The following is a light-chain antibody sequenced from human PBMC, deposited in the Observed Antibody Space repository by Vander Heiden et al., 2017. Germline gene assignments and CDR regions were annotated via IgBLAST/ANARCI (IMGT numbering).Light chain of an antibody. J-gene: IGLJ1*01. CDR2: GRN. CDR3: NSRDSSGNQFV. Sequence: SSELTQDPAVSVALGQTVKITCQGDSLRNYFSNWYQQKPGQAPVLVRYGRNNRPSGIPDRFSGSDSGNTASLTITGAQSEDEADYYCNSRDSSGNQFVFGGGTKVTVL. CDR1: SLRNYF. V-gene: IGLV3-19*01.